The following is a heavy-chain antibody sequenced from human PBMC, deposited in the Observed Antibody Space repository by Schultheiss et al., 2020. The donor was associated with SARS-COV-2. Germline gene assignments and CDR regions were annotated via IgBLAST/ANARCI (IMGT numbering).Heavy chain of an antibody. D-gene: IGHD6-13*01. Sequence: ASVKVSCKASGYTFTGYYMHWVRQAPGQGLEWMGWISAYNGTVKYAQKLQGRVTMTTDTSTSTAYMELRSLRSDDTAVYYCARDWVAFGSSWYLGWFDPWGQGTLVTVSS. J-gene: IGHJ5*02. V-gene: IGHV1-18*04. CDR3: ARDWVAFGSSWYLGWFDP. CDR2: ISAYNGTV. CDR1: GYTFTGYY.